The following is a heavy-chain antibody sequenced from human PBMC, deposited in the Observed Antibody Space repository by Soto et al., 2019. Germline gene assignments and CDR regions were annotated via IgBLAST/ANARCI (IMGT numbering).Heavy chain of an antibody. CDR2: ISSSSSTI. J-gene: IGHJ4*02. CDR1: GFTFSSYS. CDR3: ARDRFTMVRGVIILIDY. Sequence: GSLSLSCAASGFTFSSYSMNWVRQAPGKGLEWVSYISSSSSTIYYADSVKGRFTISRDNAKNSLYLQMNSLRAEDTAVYYCARDRFTMVRGVIILIDYWGQGTLVTVSS. D-gene: IGHD3-10*01. V-gene: IGHV3-48*01.